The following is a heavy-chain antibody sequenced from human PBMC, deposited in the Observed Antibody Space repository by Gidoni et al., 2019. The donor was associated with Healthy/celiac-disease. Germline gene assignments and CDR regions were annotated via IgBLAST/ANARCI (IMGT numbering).Heavy chain of an antibody. CDR3: ARVGIAVAGTRSYFQH. CDR2: ISAYNSNT. CDR1: GYTFTSYG. Sequence: QVQLVQSGAEVKEPGSSVKVSCKASGYTFTSYGFSWVRQAPGQGLEWMGWISAYNSNTNDAQKFQGRVTMTTDTSTSTAYMELRSLRSDDTAVYYCARVGIAVAGTRSYFQHWGQGTLVTVSS. J-gene: IGHJ1*01. V-gene: IGHV1-18*01. D-gene: IGHD6-19*01.